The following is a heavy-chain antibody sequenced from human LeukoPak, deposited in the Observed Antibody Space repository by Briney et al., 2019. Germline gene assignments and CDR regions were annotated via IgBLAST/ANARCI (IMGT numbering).Heavy chain of an antibody. CDR3: ARSSSGSGGYYMDV. CDR2: IKQDGSEK. CDR1: GFTFSSSW. D-gene: IGHD1-26*01. Sequence: GASLRLSCAASGFTFSSSWMSWVRQAPGKGLELVADIKQDGSEKYYVDSVKGRFTISRDNAKNSLYLQMNSLRAEDTAVYYCARSSSGSGGYYMDVWGKGTTVTVSS. V-gene: IGHV3-7*01. J-gene: IGHJ6*03.